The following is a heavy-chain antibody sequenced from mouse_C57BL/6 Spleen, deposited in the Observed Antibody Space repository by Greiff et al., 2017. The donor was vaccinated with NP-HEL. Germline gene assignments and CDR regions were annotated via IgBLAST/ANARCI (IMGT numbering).Heavy chain of an antibody. CDR1: GYTFNSYW. CDR3: ARRGLWDYDGYYAMDY. Sequence: QVQLKQSGAELAKPGASVKLSCKASGYTFNSYWMHWVKQRPGQGLEWIGYINPSSGYTKYNQKFKDKATLTADKSSSTAYMQLSSLTYEDSAVYYCARRGLWDYDGYYAMDYWGQGTSVTVSS. J-gene: IGHJ4*01. CDR2: INPSSGYT. D-gene: IGHD2-4*01. V-gene: IGHV1-7*01.